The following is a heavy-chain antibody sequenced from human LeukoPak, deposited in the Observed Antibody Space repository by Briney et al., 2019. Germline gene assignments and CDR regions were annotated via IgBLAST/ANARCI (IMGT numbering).Heavy chain of an antibody. CDR2: ISAYNGNT. J-gene: IGHJ4*02. CDR3: ARETRYSGNKGHLDY. Sequence: GASVKVSCKASGYTFTSYGISWVRQAPGQGLEWMGWISAYNGNTNYALKLQGRVTMTTDTSTSTAYMELRSLRSDDTAVYYCARETRYSGNKGHLDYWGQGTLVTVSS. CDR1: GYTFTSYG. V-gene: IGHV1-18*01. D-gene: IGHD1-26*01.